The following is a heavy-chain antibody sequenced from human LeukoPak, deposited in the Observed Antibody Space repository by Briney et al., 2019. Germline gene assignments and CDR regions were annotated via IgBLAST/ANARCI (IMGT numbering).Heavy chain of an antibody. Sequence: SETLSLTCTVSGGSISSSSYYWGWIRQPPGKGLEWIGSIYYSGSTYYNPSLKSRVTISVDTSKNQLSLKLSSVTAADTAVYYCARPGAARSWWGPVDDWFDPWGQGTLVTVSS. D-gene: IGHD2-8*02. CDR1: GGSISSSSYY. CDR2: IYYSGST. CDR3: ARPGAARSWWGPVDDWFDP. J-gene: IGHJ5*02. V-gene: IGHV4-39*01.